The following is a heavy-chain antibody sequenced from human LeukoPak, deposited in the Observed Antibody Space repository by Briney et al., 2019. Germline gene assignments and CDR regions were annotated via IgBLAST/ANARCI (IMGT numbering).Heavy chain of an antibody. CDR2: IHSDGSTT. J-gene: IGHJ6*02. CDR1: GITVSKYW. CDR3: ARVGGDYGMDV. V-gene: IGHV3-74*01. D-gene: IGHD3-16*01. Sequence: GGSLRLSCAVSGITVSKYWMHWVRQVPGKGLVWVSRIHSDGSTTDYADSGKGRFTITRDSAKNTLYLEMNSLRAEDTAVYYCARVGGDYGMDVWGQGTTVTVSS.